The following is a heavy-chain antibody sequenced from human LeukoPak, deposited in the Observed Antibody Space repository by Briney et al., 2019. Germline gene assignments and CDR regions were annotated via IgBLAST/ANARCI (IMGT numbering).Heavy chain of an antibody. D-gene: IGHD2-8*01. J-gene: IGHJ5*02. Sequence: ASVKVSCKASGYTFTSYYMHWVRLAPGQGLEWMGIINPSGGSTSYAQKFQGRVTMTRDTSTSTVYMELSSLRSEDTAVYYCARGGANCTNGVCEWNWFDPWGQGTLVTVSS. CDR3: ARGGANCTNGVCEWNWFDP. CDR2: INPSGGST. CDR1: GYTFTSYY. V-gene: IGHV1-46*03.